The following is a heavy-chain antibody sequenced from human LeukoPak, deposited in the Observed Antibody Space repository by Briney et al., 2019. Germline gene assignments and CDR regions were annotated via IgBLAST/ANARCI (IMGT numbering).Heavy chain of an antibody. CDR2: ISSSGDTI. V-gene: IGHV3-11*01. J-gene: IGHJ4*02. Sequence: PGGSLRLSCAASGFILSHYYMTWIRQAPGKGLEWLSCISSSGDTIYYADSVKGRFTVSRDNAENSLYLQMNSLRAEDTAMYYCARQGSEIDYWGRGTLVTVSS. CDR3: ARQGSEIDY. CDR1: GFILSHYY.